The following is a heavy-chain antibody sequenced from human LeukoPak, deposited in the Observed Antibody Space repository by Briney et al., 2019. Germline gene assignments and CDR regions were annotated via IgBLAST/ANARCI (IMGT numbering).Heavy chain of an antibody. Sequence: KTGGSLRLSCAASGFTFSDYQMSWIRQAPGKGLEWVSYISSSSSYTNYADSVKGRFTISRDNAKNSLYLQMNSLRAEDTAVYYCARDSPIVSTSYYYYYGMDVWGQGTTVTVSS. V-gene: IGHV3-11*06. CDR1: GFTFSDYQ. J-gene: IGHJ6*02. CDR2: ISSSSSYT. D-gene: IGHD5/OR15-5a*01. CDR3: ARDSPIVSTSYYYYYGMDV.